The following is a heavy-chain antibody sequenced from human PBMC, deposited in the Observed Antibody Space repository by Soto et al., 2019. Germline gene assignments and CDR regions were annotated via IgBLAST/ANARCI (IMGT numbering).Heavy chain of an antibody. Sequence: QLQLQESGPGLVKPSETLSLTCTVSGGSISSSSYYWGWIRQPPGKGLEWIGSIYYSGSTYYNPSLKSRVTISVDTSKNQFSVKLSSVTAADTAVYYCARRWDSGYDYWGQGTLVTVSS. D-gene: IGHD5-12*01. V-gene: IGHV4-39*01. J-gene: IGHJ4*02. CDR1: GGSISSSSYY. CDR3: ARRWDSGYDY. CDR2: IYYSGST.